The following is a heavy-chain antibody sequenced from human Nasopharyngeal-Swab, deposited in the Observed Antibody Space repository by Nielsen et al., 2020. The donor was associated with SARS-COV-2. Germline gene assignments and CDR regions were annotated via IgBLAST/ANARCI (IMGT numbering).Heavy chain of an antibody. CDR1: GFTFSPYT. D-gene: IGHD5-12*01. V-gene: IGHV3-48*04. CDR2: ITSGNSV. Sequence: GKSLNISCASSGFTFSPYTMTWVRQAPGKGLQWISYITSGNSVQYADSVRGRFTISRDNAKNSLYLQMNSLTAEDTAVYYCARERGGGYGDYWGRGTLVTVSS. J-gene: IGHJ4*02. CDR3: ARERGGGYGDY.